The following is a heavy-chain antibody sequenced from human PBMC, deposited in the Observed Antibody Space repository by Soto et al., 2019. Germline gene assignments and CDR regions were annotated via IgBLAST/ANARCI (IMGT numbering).Heavy chain of an antibody. Sequence: QLQLQESGPGLVKPSETLSLTCTVSGGSISSSSYYWGWIRQPPGKGLEWIGSIYYSGSTYYNPSLKSRVTISVDTSKNQFSLKLSSVTAADTAVYYCARPRYSSSPWYYWGQGTLVTVSS. J-gene: IGHJ4*02. V-gene: IGHV4-39*01. CDR2: IYYSGST. CDR1: GGSISSSSYY. CDR3: ARPRYSSSPWYY. D-gene: IGHD6-13*01.